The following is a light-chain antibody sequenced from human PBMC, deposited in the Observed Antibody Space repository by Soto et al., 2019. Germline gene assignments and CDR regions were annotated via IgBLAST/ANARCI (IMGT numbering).Light chain of an antibody. Sequence: EIVMTQSPATLSVSPGERATLSCRASQSVSSNLAWYQQKPGQAPRLLIYDASTRATGIPARFSGSGSGTEFTLTISSLQSEDFAVYYCQQYNEWPMYSFGQGTKVDIK. CDR3: QQYNEWPMYS. J-gene: IGKJ2*03. V-gene: IGKV3-15*01. CDR1: QSVSSN. CDR2: DAS.